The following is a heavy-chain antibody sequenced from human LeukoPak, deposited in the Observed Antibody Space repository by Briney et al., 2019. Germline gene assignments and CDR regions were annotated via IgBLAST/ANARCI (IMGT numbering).Heavy chain of an antibody. D-gene: IGHD3-9*01. Sequence: ASVKVSCKASGYTFTSYGISWVRQAPGQGLEWMGWISAYNGNTNYAQKLQGRVTKTTDTSTSTAYMELRSLRSDDTAVYYCARCTSYDILTGYFPPYYYYGMDVWGQGTTVTVSS. CDR2: ISAYNGNT. J-gene: IGHJ6*02. CDR3: ARCTSYDILTGYFPPYYYYGMDV. CDR1: GYTFTSYG. V-gene: IGHV1-18*01.